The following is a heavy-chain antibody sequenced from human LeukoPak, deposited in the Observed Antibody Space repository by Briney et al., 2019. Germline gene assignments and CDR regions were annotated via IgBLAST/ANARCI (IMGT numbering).Heavy chain of an antibody. V-gene: IGHV4-39*07. CDR1: GGSISSSSYY. D-gene: IGHD6-13*01. CDR2: IYYAGST. Sequence: SETLSLTCTVSGGSISSSSYYWGWIRQPPGKGLEWIGSIYYAGSTYYYPSFKSRVTLSVDTSSNRFSLSIKSVTAADTAMYYCARDSGSSSWYFTEYFQHWGQGTLVTVSS. CDR3: ARDSGSSSWYFTEYFQH. J-gene: IGHJ1*01.